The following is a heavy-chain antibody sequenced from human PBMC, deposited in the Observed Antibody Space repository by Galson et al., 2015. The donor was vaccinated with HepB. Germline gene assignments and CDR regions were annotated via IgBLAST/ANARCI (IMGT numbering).Heavy chain of an antibody. D-gene: IGHD2-8*01. CDR1: GFTFSNAW. V-gene: IGHV3-15*01. J-gene: IGHJ4*02. CDR3: TTGGYCTNGVCYPPGDY. Sequence: SLRLSCAASGFTFSNAWMSWVRQAPGKGLEWVGRIKSKTDGGTTDYAAPVKGRFTISRDDSKNTLYLQMNSLKTEDTAVYYCTTGGYCTNGVCYPPGDYWGQGTLVTVSS. CDR2: IKSKTDGGTT.